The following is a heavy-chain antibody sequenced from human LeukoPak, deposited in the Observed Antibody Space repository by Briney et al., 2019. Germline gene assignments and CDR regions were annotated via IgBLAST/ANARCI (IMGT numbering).Heavy chain of an antibody. J-gene: IGHJ6*02. CDR1: GGSFSGYY. V-gene: IGHV4-34*01. Sequence: PSETLSLTCAVYGGSFSGYYWSWIRQPPGKGLEWIGEINHSGSTNYNPSLKSRVTISVDTSKNQFSLKLSSVTAADTAVYYCARGPRGGFRYYYYGMDVWGQGTTVTVSS. D-gene: IGHD3-10*01. CDR3: ARGPRGGFRYYYYGMDV. CDR2: INHSGST.